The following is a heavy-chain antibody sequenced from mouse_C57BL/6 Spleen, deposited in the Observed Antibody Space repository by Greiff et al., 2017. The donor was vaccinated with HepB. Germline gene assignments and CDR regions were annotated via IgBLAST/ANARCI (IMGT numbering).Heavy chain of an antibody. CDR2: IYPSDSET. D-gene: IGHD1-1*01. CDR1: GYTFTSYW. J-gene: IGHJ1*03. Sequence: QVQLKQPGAELVRPGSSVKLSCKASGYTFTSYWMDWVKQRPGQGLEWIGNIYPSDSETHYNQKFKDKATLTVDKSSSTAYMQLSSLTSEDSAVYYCARHGLHYYGSSYEYFDVWGTGTTVTVSS. CDR3: ARHGLHYYGSSYEYFDV. V-gene: IGHV1-61*01.